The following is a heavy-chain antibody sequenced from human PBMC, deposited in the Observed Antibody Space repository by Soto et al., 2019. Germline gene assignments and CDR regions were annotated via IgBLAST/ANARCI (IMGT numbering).Heavy chain of an antibody. CDR3: ARQGSWPYYYYGLDA. CDR2: ISTYNGDT. CDR1: GYTFTTSG. Sequence: QVQLVQSGPEVRKPGASVKVSCEASGYTFTTSGISWVRQVPGQGLEWMGWISTYNGDTNSAQNFQGRVPMTADTSRGKASMEWMSLKSDDRAVYYCARQGSWPYYYYGLDAWGQGTIVTVSS. V-gene: IGHV1-18*01. D-gene: IGHD1-26*01. J-gene: IGHJ6*02.